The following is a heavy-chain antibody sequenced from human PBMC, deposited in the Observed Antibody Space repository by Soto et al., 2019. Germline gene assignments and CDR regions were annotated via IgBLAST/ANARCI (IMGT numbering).Heavy chain of an antibody. CDR3: APTLPYSGYDYFPYVWFDP. V-gene: IGHV2-5*01. J-gene: IGHJ5*02. CDR2: IYWNDDK. CDR1: GFSLSTSGVG. D-gene: IGHD5-12*01. Sequence: SGPTLVNPTQTLTLTCTFSGFSLSTSGVGVGWIRQPPGKALEWLALIYWNDDKRYSPSLKSRLTITKDTSKNQVVLTMTNMDPVDTATYYCAPTLPYSGYDYFPYVWFDPWGQGTLVTVSS.